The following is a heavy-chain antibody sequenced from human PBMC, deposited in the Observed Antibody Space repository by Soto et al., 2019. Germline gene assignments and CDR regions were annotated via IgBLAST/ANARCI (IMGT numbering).Heavy chain of an antibody. V-gene: IGHV4-34*01. CDR1: GASFGDYY. CDR2: IHPSGSI. D-gene: IGHD1-7*01. J-gene: IGHJ4*02. Sequence: SETLSLTCAVYGASFGDYYWSWIRQPPGKGLEWIGEIHPSGSIHYNPSLTSRVTISVDTSKKEFSVRLSSVTAADTAMYYCSRGLDPYKGGNCRAQRTPVTVSS. CDR3: SRGLDPYKGGNC.